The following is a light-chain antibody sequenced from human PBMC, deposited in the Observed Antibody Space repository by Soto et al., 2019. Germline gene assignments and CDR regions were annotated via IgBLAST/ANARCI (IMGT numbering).Light chain of an antibody. CDR2: DAS. V-gene: IGKV3-11*01. Sequence: EIVLTQSPATLSLSPGERATLSCRASQIVSSYLAGYQQKPGQAPRILIYDASHMATGIPARLSGSGSGSDFSLTIIGLEQEDFAVSYCQQRSNWPPFTFGGGTKVEIK. CDR1: QIVSSY. J-gene: IGKJ4*01. CDR3: QQRSNWPPFT.